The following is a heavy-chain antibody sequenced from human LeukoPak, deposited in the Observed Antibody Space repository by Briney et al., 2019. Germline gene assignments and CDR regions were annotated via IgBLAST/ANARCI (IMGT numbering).Heavy chain of an antibody. CDR3: ARSGRGGAFDI. CDR1: GFTFSSYA. Sequence: GGSLRLSCGASGFTFSSYAMSWVRQAPGKGLEWVSVISGSGGRTYYADSVKGRFTISGDNAKNTLYLQMNRLRAEDTAVYFCARSGRGGAFDIWGQGTMVTVSS. CDR2: ISGSGGRT. J-gene: IGHJ3*02. V-gene: IGHV3-23*01. D-gene: IGHD1-26*01.